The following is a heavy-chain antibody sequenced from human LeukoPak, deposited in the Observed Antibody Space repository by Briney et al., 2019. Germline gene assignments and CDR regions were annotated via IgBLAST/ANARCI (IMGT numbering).Heavy chain of an antibody. J-gene: IGHJ4*02. D-gene: IGHD4-17*01. CDR2: IYYSGST. CDR1: HGSINSYY. Sequence: PSETLSLTCTVSHGSINSYYWSWIRQPPGKGLEWIGYIYYSGSTNYNPSLKSRVTISLDTSKNQLSLKLSSVTAADTAVYFCATRNADSFYFDYWGRGTLVTVSS. V-gene: IGHV4-59*01. CDR3: ATRNADSFYFDY.